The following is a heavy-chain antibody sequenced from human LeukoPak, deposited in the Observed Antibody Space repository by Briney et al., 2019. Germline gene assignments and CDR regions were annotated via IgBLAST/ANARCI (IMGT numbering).Heavy chain of an antibody. CDR3: AMPLFDYGDYTEYRLDY. CDR1: GFTFSSYG. CDR2: IWYDGSNK. V-gene: IGHV3-33*01. Sequence: PGGSLRLSCAASGFTFSSYGMHWVRQAPGKGLEWVAVIWYDGSNKYYADSVKGRFTISRDNSKNTLYLQMNSLRAEDTAVYYCAMPLFDYGDYTEYRLDYWGQGTLVTVSS. D-gene: IGHD4-17*01. J-gene: IGHJ4*02.